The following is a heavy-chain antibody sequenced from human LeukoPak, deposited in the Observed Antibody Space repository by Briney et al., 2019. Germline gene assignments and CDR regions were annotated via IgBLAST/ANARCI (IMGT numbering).Heavy chain of an antibody. Sequence: GALRLSCAASGFTFSSYAMSWVRQAPGKGLEWVSAISGSGGSTYYADSVKGRFTISRDNSKNTLYLQMNSLRAEDTAVYYCARGSTVTSFDYWGQGTLVTVSS. CDR3: ARGSTVTSFDY. J-gene: IGHJ4*02. D-gene: IGHD4-17*01. V-gene: IGHV3-23*01. CDR1: GFTFSSYA. CDR2: ISGSGGST.